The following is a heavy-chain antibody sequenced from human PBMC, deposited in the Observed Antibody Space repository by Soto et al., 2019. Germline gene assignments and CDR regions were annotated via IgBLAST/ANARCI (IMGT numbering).Heavy chain of an antibody. J-gene: IGHJ4*02. CDR3: VRVNLVPSHRYFDY. V-gene: IGHV3-72*01. Sequence: PGGSLRLSCAASGFTLFDHYMDWVRQTPEKGLEWVGRIRNKPNNYIREYAASVRGRFSISRDDSENSLYLQMNSLKIEDTALYYCVRVNLVPSHRYFDYWGPGILVTVSS. D-gene: IGHD2-15*01. CDR2: IRNKPNNYIR. CDR1: GFTLFDHY.